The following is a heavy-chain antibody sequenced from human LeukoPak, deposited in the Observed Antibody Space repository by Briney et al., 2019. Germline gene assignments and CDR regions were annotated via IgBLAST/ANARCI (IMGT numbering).Heavy chain of an antibody. V-gene: IGHV1-18*01. Sequence: ASVKVSCKASGYTFTSYGISWVRQAPGQGLEWMGWISAYNGNTNYAQKLQGRVTMTTDTSTSTAYMELRSLRSDDTAVYYCARAVYDFWSGYYVAWFDPWGQGTLVTVSS. CDR3: ARAVYDFWSGYYVAWFDP. D-gene: IGHD3-3*01. CDR1: GYTFTSYG. CDR2: ISAYNGNT. J-gene: IGHJ5*02.